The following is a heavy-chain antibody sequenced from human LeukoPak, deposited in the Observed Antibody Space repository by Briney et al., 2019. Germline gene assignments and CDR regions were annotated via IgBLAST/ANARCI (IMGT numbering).Heavy chain of an antibody. V-gene: IGHV3-7*05. CDR3: ARASNPWLQLN. Sequence: PGGSLRLSCAASGFTFSNYWMIWVRQAPGKGLEWVGNIKQDGSVNRYADSVRGRFTISRDNAQTSLYLQMNSLRAEDTAVYYCARASNPWLQLNWGQGTLDSVSS. D-gene: IGHD5-24*01. CDR2: IKQDGSVN. CDR1: GFTFSNYW. J-gene: IGHJ4*02.